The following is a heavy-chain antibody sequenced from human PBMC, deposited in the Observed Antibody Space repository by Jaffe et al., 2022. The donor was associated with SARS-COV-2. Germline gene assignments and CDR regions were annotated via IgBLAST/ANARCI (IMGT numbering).Heavy chain of an antibody. CDR2: ISTYNGDT. CDR1: GYTFTSYG. CDR3: ARAPRYSSSWDY. V-gene: IGHV1-18*01. D-gene: IGHD6-13*01. J-gene: IGHJ4*02. Sequence: QVQLVQSGGEVKKPGASMKVSCKASGYTFTSYGISWVRQAPGQGLEWMGWISTYNGDTKYAQKLQARVTMTTDTSTGTAYMELRSLTSDDTAMYFCARAPRYSSSWDYWGQGTLVTVSS.